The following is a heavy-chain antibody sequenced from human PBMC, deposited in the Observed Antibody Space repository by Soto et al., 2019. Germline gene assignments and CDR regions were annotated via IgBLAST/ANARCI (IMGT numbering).Heavy chain of an antibody. CDR2: IYYTGST. Sequence: PSETLSLTCTVSGGSISGYYWSWIRQPPGKRLEWIGYIYYTGSTNYNPSLRSRVTISVDTSKNQFSLKLTSVTAADTAVYYCAREYTYGSNFFDCWGQGPLVTVSS. J-gene: IGHJ4*02. V-gene: IGHV4-59*12. CDR1: GGSISGYY. CDR3: AREYTYGSNFFDC. D-gene: IGHD5-18*01.